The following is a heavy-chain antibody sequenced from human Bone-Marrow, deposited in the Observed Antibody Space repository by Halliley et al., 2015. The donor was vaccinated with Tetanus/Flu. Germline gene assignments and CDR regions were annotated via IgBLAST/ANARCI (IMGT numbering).Heavy chain of an antibody. CDR3: ARGQGGRAFYFAN. CDR2: ISYDGNTK. V-gene: IGHV3-30-3*01. CDR1: GFAFSTYT. Sequence: SLRLSCAASGFAFSTYTMHWVRQAPGKGLECVAVISYDGNTKYYADSVKGRFSISRDSSKNTLYLQVTSLKPDDTSLYYCARGQGGRAFYFANWGLGTLVPVSP. D-gene: IGHD3-16*01. J-gene: IGHJ4*02.